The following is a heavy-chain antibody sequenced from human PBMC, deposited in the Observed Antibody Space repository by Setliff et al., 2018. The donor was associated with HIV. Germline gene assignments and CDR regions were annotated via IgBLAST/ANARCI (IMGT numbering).Heavy chain of an antibody. J-gene: IGHJ4*02. Sequence: ASVKVSCKASGYTFTSHGISWVRQAPGQGLEWMGWISGYNGNTNYAQKLQGRVTMTTDTSTNTAYMELSGLTSDDTAVYYCARQLSNSFDYWGQGALVTVSS. CDR2: ISGYNGNT. CDR1: GYTFTSHG. D-gene: IGHD1-1*01. CDR3: ARQLSNSFDY. V-gene: IGHV1-18*01.